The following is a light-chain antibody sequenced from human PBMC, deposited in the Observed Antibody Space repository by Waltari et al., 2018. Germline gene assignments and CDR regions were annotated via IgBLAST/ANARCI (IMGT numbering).Light chain of an antibody. CDR3: QQYKNYPVT. V-gene: IGKV1-8*01. CDR1: QSVSTY. CDR2: AAS. J-gene: IGKJ2*01. Sequence: AIRMTQSPSSLSASTGDRVTITCRASQSVSTYLAWYQQKPGKAPKLLIYAASTLQRGVPSRFSGSGSGTDFTLSISSLQPDDFATYYCQQYKNYPVTFGQGTKLEIK.